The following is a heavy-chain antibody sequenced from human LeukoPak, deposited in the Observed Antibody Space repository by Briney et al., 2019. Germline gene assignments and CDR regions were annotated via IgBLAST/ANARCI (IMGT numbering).Heavy chain of an antibody. J-gene: IGHJ4*02. CDR1: GFTFTTYA. CDR3: AKGASGPDD. Sequence: GGSLRLSCAASGFTFTTYAMTWVRQAPGKGLEWVSSISPSGSTTYYADPVKGRFTISRDNSKNTLYLQMNSLRAEDTAIYYCAKGASGPDDWGQGTLVTVSS. D-gene: IGHD1-26*01. CDR2: ISPSGSTT. V-gene: IGHV3-23*01.